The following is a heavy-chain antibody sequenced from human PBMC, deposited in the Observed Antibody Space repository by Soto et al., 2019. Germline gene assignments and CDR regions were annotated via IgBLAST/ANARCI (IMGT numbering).Heavy chain of an antibody. CDR1: GGSISSYY. J-gene: IGHJ6*02. CDR3: ARDGRYYDFWSGYYRDYYYYGTDV. D-gene: IGHD3-3*01. V-gene: IGHV4-59*01. CDR2: IYYSGST. Sequence: SETLSLTCTVSGGSISSYYWNWIRQPPGKGLEWIGYIYYSGSTNYNPSLKSRVTISVDTSKNQFSLKLSSVTAADTAVYYCARDGRYYDFWSGYYRDYYYYGTDVWGQGTTVTVSS.